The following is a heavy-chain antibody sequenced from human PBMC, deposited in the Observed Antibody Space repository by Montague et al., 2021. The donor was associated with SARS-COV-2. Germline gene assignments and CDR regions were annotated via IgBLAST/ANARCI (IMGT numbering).Heavy chain of an antibody. V-gene: IGHV4-59*08. CDR1: GGSLNNYF. Sequence: SETLSLTCTVSGGSLNNYFWIWIWQPPGPGLELVGYMSDTGSTKYNHSLPIRVTISVYTDRNQFSLKLLSVTAADTAFYYCARVGSSGPGEYWGQGILVSVSS. J-gene: IGHJ4*02. D-gene: IGHD3-22*01. CDR2: MSDTGST. CDR3: ARVGSSGPGEY.